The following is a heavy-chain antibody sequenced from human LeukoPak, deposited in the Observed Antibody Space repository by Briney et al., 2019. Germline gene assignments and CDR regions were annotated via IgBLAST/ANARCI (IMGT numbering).Heavy chain of an antibody. Sequence: SETLSLTCAVSGGSFSGYYWTWIRQPPGKGLEWIGEINHSGSANYNPSLKSRVTISLDTSKNQFSLKVSSVTAADTGVYYCARLGHSSSSIYYYYGMDVWGQGTTVTVSS. CDR1: GGSFSGYY. V-gene: IGHV4-34*01. D-gene: IGHD6-6*01. J-gene: IGHJ6*02. CDR2: INHSGSA. CDR3: ARLGHSSSSIYYYYGMDV.